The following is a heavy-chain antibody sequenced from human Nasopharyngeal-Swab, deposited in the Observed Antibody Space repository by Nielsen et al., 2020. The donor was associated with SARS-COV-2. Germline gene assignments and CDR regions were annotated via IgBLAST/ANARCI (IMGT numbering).Heavy chain of an antibody. CDR3: ARDLGDIVVVVAARFDY. CDR2: ISAYNGNT. J-gene: IGHJ4*02. Sequence: ASVKVSCKASGYTFTSYGISWVRQAPGQGLEWMGWISAYNGNTNYAQKLQGRVTMTTDTSTSTAYMELRSLRSDDTAVYYCARDLGDIVVVVAARFDYWGQGTLVTVSS. CDR1: GYTFTSYG. V-gene: IGHV1-18*01. D-gene: IGHD2-15*01.